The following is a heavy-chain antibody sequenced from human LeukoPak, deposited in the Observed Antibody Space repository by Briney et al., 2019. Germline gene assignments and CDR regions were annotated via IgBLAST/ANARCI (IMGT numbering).Heavy chain of an antibody. D-gene: IGHD4/OR15-4a*01. CDR1: GFALSNDY. Sequence: PGGSLRLSCAGSGFALSNDYMSWVRQAPGKGREWVSAIHTDGTTYYADSVKGRFTISRDNSKNTLYLQMNSLRAEDTAVYYCARDRPYGGLNGFDYWGQGTLVTVTS. J-gene: IGHJ4*02. CDR2: IHTDGTT. V-gene: IGHV3-53*01. CDR3: ARDRPYGGLNGFDY.